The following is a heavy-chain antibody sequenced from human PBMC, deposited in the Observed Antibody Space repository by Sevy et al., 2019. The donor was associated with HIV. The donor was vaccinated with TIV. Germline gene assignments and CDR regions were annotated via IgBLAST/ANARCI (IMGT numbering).Heavy chain of an antibody. D-gene: IGHD6-19*01. V-gene: IGHV3-11*06. CDR3: ARARYTSGWGYFDY. CDR2: ISTSSSYT. CDR1: GFTFSDYY. Sequence: GGYLRLSCAASGFTFSDYYMSWIRQAPGKGLEWVSYISTSSSYTKYADSVKGRFTISRDNAKSSLYLHMNSLRAEDTAVYYCARARYTSGWGYFDYWGQGTLVTVSS. J-gene: IGHJ4*02.